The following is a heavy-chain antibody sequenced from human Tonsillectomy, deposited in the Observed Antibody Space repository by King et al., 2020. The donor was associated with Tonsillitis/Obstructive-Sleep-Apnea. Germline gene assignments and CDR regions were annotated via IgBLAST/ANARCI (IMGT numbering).Heavy chain of an antibody. CDR3: ARESVLGYCSSPSCKSGMDV. V-gene: IGHV4-59*01. J-gene: IGHJ6*02. CDR2: IYYSGST. Sequence: QLQESGPGLVKPSETLSLTCTVSGGSISSYYWSWIRQPPGKGLEWIGYIYYSGSTNYNPSLKSRVTISVDTSKNQFSLKLSSVTAADTAVYYCARESVLGYCSSPSCKSGMDVWGQGTTVTVSS. CDR1: GGSISSYY. D-gene: IGHD2-2*01.